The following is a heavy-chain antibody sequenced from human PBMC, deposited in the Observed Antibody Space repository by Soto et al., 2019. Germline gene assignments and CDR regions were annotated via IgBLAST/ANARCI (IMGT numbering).Heavy chain of an antibody. V-gene: IGHV3-23*01. J-gene: IGHJ4*02. CDR1: GFTFSNYA. Sequence: EVQLLESGGGLVQPGGSLRLSCAASGFTFSNYAMTWVRQAPGKGLEWVSVITGSGGGTYFVDSVKGRFTISRDNSKNTVYLQWNTLTADDTAVYYCAMRPLTAAGFDSWGKGTLVTVSS. CDR3: AMRPLTAAGFDS. D-gene: IGHD6-13*01. CDR2: ITGSGGGT.